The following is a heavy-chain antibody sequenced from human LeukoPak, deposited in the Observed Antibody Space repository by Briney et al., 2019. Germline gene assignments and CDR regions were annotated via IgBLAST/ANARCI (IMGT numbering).Heavy chain of an antibody. Sequence: ASVKVSCRASGYXFTSYGVTWVRQAPGQGLEWMGWVSGHNGDTDYAQKLQGRVTMTIVTSTSTAYMELRNLISDDTAVYFCARDRHSGYSSVWYDHWGQGTLVTVSS. V-gene: IGHV1-18*01. D-gene: IGHD6-25*01. CDR1: GYXFTSYG. CDR2: VSGHNGDT. CDR3: ARDRHSGYSSVWYDH. J-gene: IGHJ5*02.